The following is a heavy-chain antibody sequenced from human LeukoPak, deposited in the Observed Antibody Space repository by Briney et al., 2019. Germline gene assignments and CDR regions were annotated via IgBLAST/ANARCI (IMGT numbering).Heavy chain of an antibody. D-gene: IGHD3-10*01. CDR3: AKAFRGASSRSGY. V-gene: IGHV3-23*01. Sequence: GGSLRLSCAASGFTFSSYAMSWVRQAPGKGLEWVSAISGSGGSTYYADSVKGRFTISRDNSKDTLYLQMNSLRAEDTAVYYCAKAFRGASSRSGYWGQGTLVTVSS. J-gene: IGHJ4*02. CDR1: GFTFSSYA. CDR2: ISGSGGST.